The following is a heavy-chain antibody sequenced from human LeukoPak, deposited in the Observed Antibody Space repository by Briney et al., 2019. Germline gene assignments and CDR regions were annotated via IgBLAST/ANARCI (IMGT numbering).Heavy chain of an antibody. Sequence: GASVKVSCKASGYTFTGYYLHWVRQAPGHGLEWMGGIIPLKGTSKLTQKLQDRATISADESTNTVYMEVRSLRSEDTALYYCATYDVLTGFEYWGQGTLVIVSS. CDR2: IIPLKGTS. D-gene: IGHD3-9*01. CDR1: GYTFTGYY. V-gene: IGHV1-69*13. CDR3: ATYDVLTGFEY. J-gene: IGHJ4*02.